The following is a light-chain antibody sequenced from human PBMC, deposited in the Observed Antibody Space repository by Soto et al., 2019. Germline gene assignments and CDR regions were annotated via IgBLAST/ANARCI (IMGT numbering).Light chain of an antibody. J-gene: IGKJ3*01. V-gene: IGKV3-20*01. CDR2: GAS. Sequence: EIVLTQSPGTLSWSPGERATLSCRASQSVSSSYLAWYQQKPGQAPRLLIYGASSRATGIPDRFSGSGSGTDFTLTISRLEPEDFAVYYCQQYGTFGPGTKVDIK. CDR3: QQYGT. CDR1: QSVSSSY.